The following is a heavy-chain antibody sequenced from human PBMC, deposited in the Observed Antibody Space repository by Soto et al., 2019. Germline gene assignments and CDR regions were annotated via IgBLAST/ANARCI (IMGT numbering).Heavy chain of an antibody. Sequence: GGSLRLSCAASGFTFSSYSMNWVRQAPGKGLEWVSSISSSSSYIYYADSVKGRFTISRDNAKNSLYLQMNSLRAEDTAVYYCARGNCSSTSCYMDYYYGMDVWGQGTTVTVSS. V-gene: IGHV3-21*01. CDR1: GFTFSSYS. J-gene: IGHJ6*02. CDR3: ARGNCSSTSCYMDYYYGMDV. CDR2: ISSSSSYI. D-gene: IGHD2-2*02.